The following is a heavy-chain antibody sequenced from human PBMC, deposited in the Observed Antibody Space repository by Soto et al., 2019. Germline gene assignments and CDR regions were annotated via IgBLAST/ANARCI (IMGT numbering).Heavy chain of an antibody. CDR3: ARTDRAIVYGMDV. V-gene: IGHV4-34*01. CDR2: IDHSGST. D-gene: IGHD2-15*01. Sequence: SETVSLTCAVYGGAFSAYYWRLIRQPPGKGLEWIGEIDHSGSTNYNPSLESRVTISVDTYKTKFSLKVSSVTAADTAVYHCARTDRAIVYGMDVWGQGTTVTVSS. CDR1: GGAFSAYY. J-gene: IGHJ6*02.